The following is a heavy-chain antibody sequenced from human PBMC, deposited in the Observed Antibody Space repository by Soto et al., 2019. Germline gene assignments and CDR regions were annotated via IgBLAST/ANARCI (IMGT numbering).Heavy chain of an antibody. CDR2: IYSSGSA. Sequence: SETLSLTCTVSGGSVISGSYYWSWSRQPPGKGLEWIGYIYSSGSANYNPSLKSRVTVSVDTSKNQVSLKLSSVTAADTAVHYCARQVRYCSSTTCYARWFDSWGQGTLVTVSS. D-gene: IGHD2-2*01. V-gene: IGHV4-61*01. CDR1: GGSVISGSYY. CDR3: ARQVRYCSSTTCYARWFDS. J-gene: IGHJ5*01.